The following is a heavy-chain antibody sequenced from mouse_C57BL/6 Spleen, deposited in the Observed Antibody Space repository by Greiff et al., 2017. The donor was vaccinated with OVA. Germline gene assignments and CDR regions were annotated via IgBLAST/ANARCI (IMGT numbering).Heavy chain of an antibody. CDR1: GYTFTSYW. D-gene: IGHD1-1*01. J-gene: IGHJ2*01. Sequence: VQLQQSGAELVRPGSSVKLSCKASGYTFTSYWMDWVKQRPGQGLEWIGNIYPSDSETHYNQKLKDKATLTVDKSSSTAYMQLSSLTSEDSAVYYCAREDYYGSSYGGLDYWGQGTTLTVSS. CDR3: AREDYYGSSYGGLDY. CDR2: IYPSDSET. V-gene: IGHV1-61*01.